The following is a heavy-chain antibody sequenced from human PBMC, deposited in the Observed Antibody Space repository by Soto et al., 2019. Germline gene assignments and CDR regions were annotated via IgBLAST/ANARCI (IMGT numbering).Heavy chain of an antibody. V-gene: IGHV3-30-3*02. Sequence: QVHLVESGGDVVQPGRSLRLSCAASGFTFTSHAMHWVRQTPGEGLEWVAIISDYGNRKFYADSVQGRFTISRDNARNTLYLQMNSLTIEGTGILYCAKYIRVGGTSGILDYWGQGTLVTVSS. CDR2: ISDYGNRK. J-gene: IGHJ4*02. CDR1: GFTFTSHA. D-gene: IGHD1-7*01. CDR3: AKYIRVGGTSGILDY.